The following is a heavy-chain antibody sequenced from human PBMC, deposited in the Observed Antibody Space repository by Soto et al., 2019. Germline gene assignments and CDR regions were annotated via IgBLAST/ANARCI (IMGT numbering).Heavy chain of an antibody. V-gene: IGHV3-53*04. CDR3: ARTRVGGSDSPKPGYFDY. CDR1: GFTVSSNY. CDR2: IYSGGST. D-gene: IGHD3-10*01. Sequence: GGSLRLSCAASGFTVSSNYMSWVRQAPGKGLEWVSVIYSGGSTYYADSVKGRFTISRHNSKNTLYLQMNSLRAEDTAVYYCARTRVGGSDSPKPGYFDYWGQGTLVTVSS. J-gene: IGHJ4*02.